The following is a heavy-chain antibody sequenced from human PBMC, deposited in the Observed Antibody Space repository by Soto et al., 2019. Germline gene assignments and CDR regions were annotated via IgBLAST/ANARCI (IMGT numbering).Heavy chain of an antibody. J-gene: IGHJ4*02. CDR2: ISYDGSDK. CDR3: GAGQYFSDY. V-gene: IGHV3-30*03. D-gene: IGHD6-13*01. CDR1: GFTFSSYG. Sequence: QVQLGESGGGVVQPGRSLRLSCAASGFTFSSYGMHWVGQAPGKGLEWVALISYDGSDKYYADSVKGRFTISRDNSKNTLYLQMNSLRVEDTAVYYCGAGQYFSDYWGQGTLVTVSS.